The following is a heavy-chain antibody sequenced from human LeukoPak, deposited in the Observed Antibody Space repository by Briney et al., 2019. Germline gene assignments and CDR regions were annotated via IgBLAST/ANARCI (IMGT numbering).Heavy chain of an antibody. CDR3: ARDTSSSWYFDY. CDR2: IYYSGST. D-gene: IGHD6-13*01. V-gene: IGHV4-39*07. Sequence: SETLSLTCTVSGGSISSSSYYWGWIRQPPGKGLEWIGSIYYSGSTNYNPSLKSRVTISVDTSKNQFSLKLSSVTAADTAVYYCARDTSSSWYFDYWGQGTLVTVSS. CDR1: GGSISSSSYY. J-gene: IGHJ4*02.